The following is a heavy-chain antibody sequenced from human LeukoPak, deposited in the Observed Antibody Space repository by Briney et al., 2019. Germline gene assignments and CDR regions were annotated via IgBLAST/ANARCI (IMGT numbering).Heavy chain of an antibody. D-gene: IGHD5-18*01. J-gene: IGHJ3*02. CDR3: ASLRIQLWLRLGYHDAFDI. Sequence: PSETLSLTCTVSGGSLSSYYWSWIRQPPGTGLEWIGYIYYSGSTNYNPSLQSRVTISVDTSKNQFSLKLSSVTAADTAVYYCASLRIQLWLRLGYHDAFDIWGQGTMVTVSS. V-gene: IGHV4-59*01. CDR2: IYYSGST. CDR1: GGSLSSYY.